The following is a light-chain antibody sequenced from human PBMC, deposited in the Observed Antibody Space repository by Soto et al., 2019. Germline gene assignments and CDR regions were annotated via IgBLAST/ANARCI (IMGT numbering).Light chain of an antibody. Sequence: DIQMTQSPSSLSASVGDIVTITCRASQGISTDLAWYQQKPGKVPKLLIYAASTLQSGVPSRFSGSGSGTDFTLTISSLQPEDVATYYCQKYNSAPPYFGGGTKVEIK. CDR3: QKYNSAPPY. CDR1: QGISTD. J-gene: IGKJ4*01. CDR2: AAS. V-gene: IGKV1-27*01.